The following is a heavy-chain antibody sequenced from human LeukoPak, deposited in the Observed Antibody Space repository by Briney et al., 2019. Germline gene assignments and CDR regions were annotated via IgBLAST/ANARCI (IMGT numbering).Heavy chain of an antibody. CDR1: VGSLSTYY. CDR2: VYRSGNT. D-gene: IGHD3-9*01. Sequence: SETPSLTPVLSVGSLSTYYWSSIRQPAGKGLEWIGRVYRSGNTNYNPSLQSRVTMSVDTSKNQISPRLRSVTAADTAVYYCARDDFEYSVHYGMDVWGQGTAVTVSS. V-gene: IGHV4-4*07. J-gene: IGHJ6*02. CDR3: ARDDFEYSVHYGMDV.